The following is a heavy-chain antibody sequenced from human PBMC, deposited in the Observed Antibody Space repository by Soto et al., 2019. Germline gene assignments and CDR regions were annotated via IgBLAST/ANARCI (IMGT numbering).Heavy chain of an antibody. D-gene: IGHD4-17*01. Sequence: GGSLRLSCAASGFTFSTYAMSWVRQVPGKGLEWFSTISDAAGSAYYVDSVKGRFTISRDNSKKTLYLQMNSLRAEDSAVYYCARPYGGKIGDAPDLWGQGTMVTVSS. J-gene: IGHJ3*01. CDR3: ARPYGGKIGDAPDL. V-gene: IGHV3-23*01. CDR2: ISDAAGSA. CDR1: GFTFSTYA.